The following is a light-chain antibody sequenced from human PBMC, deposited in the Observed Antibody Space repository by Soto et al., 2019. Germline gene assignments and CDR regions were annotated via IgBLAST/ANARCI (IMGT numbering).Light chain of an antibody. CDR2: DAS. J-gene: IGKJ1*01. CDR3: QQYNTYPWT. CDR1: QTISSW. Sequence: DIQITQSPSTLSASVGDRVTITCRASQTISSWLAWCQQKPGKAPNLLIYDASILQSGVPSRFSGSGSGTEFTLTISSLQPDDFATYYCQQYNTYPWTFGQGTKV. V-gene: IGKV1-5*01.